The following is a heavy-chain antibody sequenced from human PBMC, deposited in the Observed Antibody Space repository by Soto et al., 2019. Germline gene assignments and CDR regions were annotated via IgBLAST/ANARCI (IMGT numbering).Heavy chain of an antibody. Sequence: PGGSRRLSCAASGFTFSSYAMSWVRQAPGKGLEWVSAISGSGGNTYYADSVKGRFTISRDNSKNTLYLQMNSLRAEDTAVYYCAKELDYYDSSGPDYWGQGTLVTVSS. D-gene: IGHD3-22*01. CDR2: ISGSGGNT. V-gene: IGHV3-23*01. CDR3: AKELDYYDSSGPDY. J-gene: IGHJ4*02. CDR1: GFTFSSYA.